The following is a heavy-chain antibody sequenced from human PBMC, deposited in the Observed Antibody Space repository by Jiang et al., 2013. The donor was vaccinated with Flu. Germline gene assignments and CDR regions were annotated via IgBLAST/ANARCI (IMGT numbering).Heavy chain of an antibody. Sequence: SGAEVKKPGASVKVSCKASGYTFTSYAMHWVRQAPGQRLEWMGWINAGNGNTKYSQKFQGRVTITRDTSASTAYMELSSLRSEGTAVYYCARPYPREYYFDYWGQGTLVTVSS. J-gene: IGHJ4*02. D-gene: IGHD2/OR15-2a*01. CDR3: ARPYPREYYFDY. CDR1: GYTFTSYA. V-gene: IGHV1-3*01. CDR2: INAGNGNT.